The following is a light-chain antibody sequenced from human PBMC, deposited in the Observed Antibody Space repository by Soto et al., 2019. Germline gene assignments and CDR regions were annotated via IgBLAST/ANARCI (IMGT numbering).Light chain of an antibody. CDR3: CSYAGSSTW. J-gene: IGLJ3*02. Sequence: QSALTQPASVSGSPGQSITISCTGTSSDVGSYNLVSWYQQHPGKAPKLMIYEVSKRPSGVSNRFSGSKSGNTASLTISGLQAEDEADYYCCSYAGSSTWFGGGTKVTVL. CDR1: SSDVGSYNL. CDR2: EVS. V-gene: IGLV2-23*02.